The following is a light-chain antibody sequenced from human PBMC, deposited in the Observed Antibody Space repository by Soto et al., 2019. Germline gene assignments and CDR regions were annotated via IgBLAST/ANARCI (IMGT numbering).Light chain of an antibody. CDR1: QTISSW. J-gene: IGKJ1*01. Sequence: DIQMTQSPSTLSGSVGDRVTITCRASQTISSWLAWYQRKPGKAPKLLIYKASTLKSGVPSRFSVSGSGTEFTLTISSLQPDDFATYYYQHYNSYSEAFGQGTKVELK. CDR3: QHYNSYSEA. V-gene: IGKV1-5*03. CDR2: KAS.